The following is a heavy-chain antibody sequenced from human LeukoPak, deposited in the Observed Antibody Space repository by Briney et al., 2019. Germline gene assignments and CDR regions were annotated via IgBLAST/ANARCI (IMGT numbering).Heavy chain of an antibody. D-gene: IGHD5-12*01. J-gene: IGHJ4*02. CDR3: ARDQVDIVATSYSLDY. CDR1: GYTFTGYY. V-gene: IGHV1-2*02. CDR2: INPNSGGT. Sequence: ASVKVSCKASGYTFTGYYMHWVRQAPGKGLEWMGSINPNSGGTNYAQKFQGRVTMTRGTSISTAYMELSRLRSDDTAVYYCARDQVDIVATSYSLDYWGQGTLVTVSS.